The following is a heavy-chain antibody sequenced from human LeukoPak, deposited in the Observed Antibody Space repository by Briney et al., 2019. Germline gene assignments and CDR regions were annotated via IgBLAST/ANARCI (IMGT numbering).Heavy chain of an antibody. J-gene: IGHJ3*02. V-gene: IGHV4-39*07. CDR2: IYYSGST. D-gene: IGHD4-17*01. CDR3: ASPQHLNYGAGAADAFDI. Sequence: SETLSLTCTVSGGSISSSSYYWGWIRQPPGKGLEWIGSIYYSGSTYYNPSLKSRVTISVDKSKNQFSLKLSSVTAADTAVYYCASPQHLNYGAGAADAFDIWGQGTMVTVSS. CDR1: GGSISSSSYY.